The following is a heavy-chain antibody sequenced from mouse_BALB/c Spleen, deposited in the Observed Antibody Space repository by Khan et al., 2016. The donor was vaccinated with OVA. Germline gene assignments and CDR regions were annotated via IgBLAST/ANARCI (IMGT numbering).Heavy chain of an antibody. CDR3: ASAYYRYDGYYAMDY. J-gene: IGHJ4*01. V-gene: IGHV2-6-4*01. CDR1: EFSLSRYN. CDR2: IWGGGGT. D-gene: IGHD2-14*01. Sequence: VQLQESGPGLVAPSQSLSITCTVSEFSLSRYNIHWVRQPPGKGLEWLGMIWGGGGTDYNSAIISRLSISKDNSNRQAFLKMNSLQTDDTAMYYCASAYYRYDGYYAMDYWGQGTSVTVSS.